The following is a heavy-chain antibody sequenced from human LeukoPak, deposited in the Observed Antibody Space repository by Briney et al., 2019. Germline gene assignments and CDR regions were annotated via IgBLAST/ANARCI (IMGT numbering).Heavy chain of an antibody. CDR3: AKNIYSGYDYPSLDY. V-gene: IGHV3-30*18. CDR1: GFTFSSYG. D-gene: IGHD5-12*01. CDR2: ISYDGSNK. Sequence: GALRLSCAASGFTFSSYGMHWVRQAPGKGLEWVAVISYDGSNKCYADSVKGRFTISRDNSKNTLYLQMNSLRAEDTAVYYCAKNIYSGYDYPSLDYWGQGTLVTVSS. J-gene: IGHJ4*02.